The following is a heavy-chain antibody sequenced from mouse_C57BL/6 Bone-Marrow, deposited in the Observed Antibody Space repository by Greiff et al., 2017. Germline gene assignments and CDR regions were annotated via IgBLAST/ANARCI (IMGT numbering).Heavy chain of an antibody. Sequence: EVKLMESGGGLVKPGGSLKLSCAASGFTFSSYTMSWVRQTPEKRLQWVAAISGGGGNNYYPDSGKGPFTISRDNDKNILYLQMSRLWSEDTALYYWSRQVTTVLSTKYFDVWGTGTTVTVSS. V-gene: IGHV5-9*01. CDR2: ISGGGGNN. CDR1: GFTFSSYT. CDR3: SRQVTTVLSTKYFDV. D-gene: IGHD1-1*01. J-gene: IGHJ1*03.